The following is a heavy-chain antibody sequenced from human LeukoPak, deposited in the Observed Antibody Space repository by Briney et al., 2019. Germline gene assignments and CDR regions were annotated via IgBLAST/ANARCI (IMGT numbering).Heavy chain of an antibody. CDR1: GYTFPAYY. Sequence: SVKVSCTASGYTFPAYYIHWVRQAPGQGLQWMGWVVTNNGGTNYAQKFRGRVTMTRDTSISTVYMELSSLTSDDTAVYFCARGVPYHGFDYWGQGKLVSVFS. CDR3: ARGVPYHGFDY. CDR2: VVTNNGGT. D-gene: IGHD1-14*01. V-gene: IGHV1-2*02. J-gene: IGHJ4*02.